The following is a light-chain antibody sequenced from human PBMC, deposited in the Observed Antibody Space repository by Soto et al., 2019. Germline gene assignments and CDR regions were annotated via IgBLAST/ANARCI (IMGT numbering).Light chain of an antibody. V-gene: IGKV3-15*01. CDR3: QQYNNWPFT. CDR1: QSVSSN. Sequence: EVVMTQSPATLSVSPGERATLSCRASQSVSSNLAWYQQKPGQAPSLLIYDASTRATGIPSRFSGSGSGTEFTLTISSLQSKDFAVYYWQQYNNWPFTFGPGTKVDIK. CDR2: DAS. J-gene: IGKJ3*01.